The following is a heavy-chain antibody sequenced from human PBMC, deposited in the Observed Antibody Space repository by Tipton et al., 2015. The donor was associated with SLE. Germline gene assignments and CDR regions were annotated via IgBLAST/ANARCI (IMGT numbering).Heavy chain of an antibody. V-gene: IGHV4-59*01. J-gene: IGHJ4*02. Sequence: TLSLTCTVSGGSILSYYWSWIRQPPGKGLEWIGYIYYSGGTTFNPSLKSRVTISLDTSKTQFSLNVSSVTAADTAVYYCARGGKATTPFDLWGQGTLVTVSS. D-gene: IGHD1-1*01. CDR1: GGSILSYY. CDR3: ARGGKATTPFDL. CDR2: IYYSGGT.